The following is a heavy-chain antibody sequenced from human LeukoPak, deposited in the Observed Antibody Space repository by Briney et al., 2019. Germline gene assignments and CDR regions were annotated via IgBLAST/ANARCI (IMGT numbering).Heavy chain of an antibody. V-gene: IGHV4-59*01. CDR1: GGSINNYY. D-gene: IGHD2-2*01. CDR3: ARDHCSSTSCYFNY. Sequence: SETLSLTCTVSGGSINNYYWSWVRQLPGKGLEWIAYIYYRGSTNYNPSLKSRVTISVDTSKNQFSLGLSSVTAADTAVYYCARDHCSSTSCYFNYWGQGTLVTVSS. CDR2: IYYRGST. J-gene: IGHJ4*02.